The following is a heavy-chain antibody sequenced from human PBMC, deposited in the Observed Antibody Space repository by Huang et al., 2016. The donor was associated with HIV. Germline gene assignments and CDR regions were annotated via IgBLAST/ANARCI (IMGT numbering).Heavy chain of an antibody. Sequence: QVQLQESGPGLVKPSQTLSLTCTVSGASISSGSYYWTWLRQPAGKGLEWIGHIYSSGSTNYHPALKSRVAISIDTSKNHFSLRLNSVTAADTAVYYCATWPPGSQMRAFDIWGPGTMITVSS. D-gene: IGHD2-15*01. CDR1: GASISSGSYY. CDR2: IYSSGST. J-gene: IGHJ3*02. CDR3: ATWPPGSQMRAFDI. V-gene: IGHV4-61*09.